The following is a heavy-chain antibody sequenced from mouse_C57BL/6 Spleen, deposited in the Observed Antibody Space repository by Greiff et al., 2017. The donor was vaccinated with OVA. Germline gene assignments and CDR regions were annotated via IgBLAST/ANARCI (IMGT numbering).Heavy chain of an antibody. CDR2: IYPRSGNT. CDR3: ARAGNIEGMGDYLYAMDY. Sequence: VQLQQSGAELARPGASVKLSCKASGYTFTSYGISWVKQRPGQGLEWIGEIYPRSGNTYYNEKFKGKATLTADKSSSPAYMELRSLTSEDSAVYFCARAGNIEGMGDYLYAMDYWGQGTSVTVSS. J-gene: IGHJ4*01. CDR1: GYTFTSYG. D-gene: IGHD2-4*01. V-gene: IGHV1-81*01.